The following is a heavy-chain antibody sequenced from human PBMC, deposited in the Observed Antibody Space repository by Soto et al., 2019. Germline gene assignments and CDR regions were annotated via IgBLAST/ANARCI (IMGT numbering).Heavy chain of an antibody. D-gene: IGHD4-17*01. V-gene: IGHV3-64D*06. Sequence: GGSLRLSCSASGFTFIMFSMHWVRQAPGKGLEYVSGISSDGDSTYYADSVKGRFTISRDNSKNTLYLQMSSLRAVDTAVYYCVHPRSTVQIPPTWGQGTLVTVSS. CDR2: ISSDGDST. CDR3: VHPRSTVQIPPT. CDR1: GFTFIMFS. J-gene: IGHJ5*02.